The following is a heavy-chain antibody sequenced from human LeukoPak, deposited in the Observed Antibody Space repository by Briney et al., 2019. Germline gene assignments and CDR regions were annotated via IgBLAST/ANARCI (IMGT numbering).Heavy chain of an antibody. CDR1: GGTFSSYA. J-gene: IGHJ4*02. V-gene: IGHV1-69*05. CDR3: ASEQYSSSDLDY. CDR2: IIPIFGTA. D-gene: IGHD6-6*01. Sequence: SVKVSCKASGGTFSSYAISWVRQAPGQGLEWMGRIIPIFGTANYAQKFQGRVTITTDESTSTAYMELSSLRSEDTAVYYCASEQYSSSDLDYWGQGTLVTVSS.